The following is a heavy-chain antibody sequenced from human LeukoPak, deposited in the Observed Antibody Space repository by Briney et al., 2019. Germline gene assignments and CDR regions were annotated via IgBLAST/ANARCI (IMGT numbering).Heavy chain of an antibody. CDR3: TRDWRNLGMDV. D-gene: IGHD1-14*01. CDR1: GFTFSSYE. J-gene: IGHJ6*02. V-gene: IGHV3-48*03. CDR2: ITKSGSTI. Sequence: PGGSLRLSCAASGFTFSSYEMNWVRQAPGKGLEWVSYITKSGSTIYYADSVKGRFTISRDNAKNSLYLQMNSLRVEDTAVYYCTRDWRNLGMDVWGQGTTVTVSS.